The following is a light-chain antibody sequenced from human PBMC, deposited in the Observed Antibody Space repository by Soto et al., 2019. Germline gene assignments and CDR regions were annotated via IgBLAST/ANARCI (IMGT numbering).Light chain of an antibody. Sequence: KVMTKSPAKLSVSKEARVTLSCRASQSVSSNLVWYHQKPGQAPRLLIYDASTRATGIPARYSVIGSGTEGNFNLCSLQSEDGEVYVGQQYNKWPRTFGQGTKVDIK. CDR3: QQYNKWPRT. CDR1: QSVSSN. J-gene: IGKJ1*01. V-gene: IGKV3-15*01. CDR2: DAS.